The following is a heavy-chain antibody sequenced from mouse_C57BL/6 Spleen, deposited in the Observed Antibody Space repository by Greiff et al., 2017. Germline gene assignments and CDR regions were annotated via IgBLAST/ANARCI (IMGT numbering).Heavy chain of an antibody. CDR2: IWSGGST. Sequence: VKLVESGPGLVQPSQSLSITCTVSGFSLTSYGVHWVRQSPGKGLEWLGVIWSGGSTDYNAAFISRLSISKDNSKSQVFFKMNSLQADDTAIYYCARSPYGSRYFDVWGTGTTVTVSS. D-gene: IGHD1-1*01. J-gene: IGHJ1*03. CDR3: ARSPYGSRYFDV. V-gene: IGHV2-2*01. CDR1: GFSLTSYG.